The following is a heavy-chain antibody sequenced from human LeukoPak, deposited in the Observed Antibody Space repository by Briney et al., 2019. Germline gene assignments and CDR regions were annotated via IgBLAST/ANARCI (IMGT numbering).Heavy chain of an antibody. CDR3: ARDIVSGSGSLDY. V-gene: IGHV3-74*01. D-gene: IGHD3-10*01. CDR1: GYIFSNYA. J-gene: IGHJ4*02. Sequence: GASLRLSCAASGYIFSNYAMSWVRQAPGKGLVWVSRVKSDGSNPSYADSVKGRFTISRDNAENMLYLQMNTLGAEDTAVYYCARDIVSGSGSLDYWGQGTLVTVSS. CDR2: VKSDGSNP.